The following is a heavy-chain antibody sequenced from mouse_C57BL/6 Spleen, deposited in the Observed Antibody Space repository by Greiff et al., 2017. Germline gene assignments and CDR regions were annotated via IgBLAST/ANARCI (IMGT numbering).Heavy chain of an antibody. CDR3: ARYGYDGWYFDV. D-gene: IGHD2-2*01. J-gene: IGHJ1*03. CDR1: GYTFTSYW. Sequence: QVQLQQPGAELVRPGSSVKLSCKASGYTFTSYWMHWVKQRPIQGLEWIGNIDPSDSETHYNQKFKDKATLTVDKSSSTAYMQLSSLTSEDSAVYYCARYGYDGWYFDVWGTGTTVTVSS. CDR2: IDPSDSET. V-gene: IGHV1-52*01.